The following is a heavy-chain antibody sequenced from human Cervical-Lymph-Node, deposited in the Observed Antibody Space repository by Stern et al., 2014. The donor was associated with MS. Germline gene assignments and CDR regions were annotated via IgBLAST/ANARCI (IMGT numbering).Heavy chain of an antibody. CDR2: IWYDGSNK. J-gene: IGHJ4*02. Sequence: VQLVESGGGVVQPGRSLRLSCAASGFTFSSYGMHWVRQAPGKGLEWVAVIWYDGSNKYYADSVKGRFTISRDNSKNMLYLQMNSLRAEDTAVYYCARPLWFGELSIDYWGQGTLVTVSS. D-gene: IGHD3-10*01. CDR3: ARPLWFGELSIDY. CDR1: GFTFSSYG. V-gene: IGHV3-33*01.